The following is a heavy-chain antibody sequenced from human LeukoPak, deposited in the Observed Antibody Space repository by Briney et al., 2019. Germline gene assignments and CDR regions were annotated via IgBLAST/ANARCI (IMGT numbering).Heavy chain of an antibody. D-gene: IGHD1-1*01. V-gene: IGHV3-21*01. CDR1: GFTFSSYS. Sequence: KPGGSLRLSCAASGFTFSSYSINWVRQAPGKGLEWVSSISSGGTFMYYADSVKGRFTISRDNAKKSVFLQMNSLRAEDSAVYYCAREPTGDYWGQGMLATVSS. J-gene: IGHJ4*02. CDR3: AREPTGDY. CDR2: ISSGGTFM.